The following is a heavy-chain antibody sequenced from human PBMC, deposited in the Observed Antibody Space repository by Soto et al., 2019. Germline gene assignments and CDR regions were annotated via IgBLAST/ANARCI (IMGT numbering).Heavy chain of an antibody. CDR1: GYTFTGYY. Sequence: ASVKVSCTASGYTFTGYYMHWVRQAPGQGLEWMGWINPNSGGTNYAQKFQGRVTMTRDTSISTAYMELSRLRSDDTAVYYCARDPVYSSSWYPSYYFDYWGQGTLVTVSS. J-gene: IGHJ4*02. CDR2: INPNSGGT. CDR3: ARDPVYSSSWYPSYYFDY. D-gene: IGHD6-13*01. V-gene: IGHV1-2*02.